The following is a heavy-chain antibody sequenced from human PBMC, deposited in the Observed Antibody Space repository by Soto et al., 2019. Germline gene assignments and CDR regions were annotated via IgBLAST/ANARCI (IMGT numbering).Heavy chain of an antibody. V-gene: IGHV3-15*07. CDR1: GFNLNDAW. J-gene: IGHJ4*02. CDR2: LKSNTDGGTT. D-gene: IGHD3-10*01. CDR3: VTLATYGSGRYYVI. Sequence: EVQLVESGGGLVKPGGSLRLSCAVSGFNLNDAWMNWVRQTPGKGLEWVGLLKSNTDGGTTDYAAPVKGRFTISRDDSKNTLYLQMSSLKTEDTAVYYCVTLATYGSGRYYVIWGQGTLVTVSS.